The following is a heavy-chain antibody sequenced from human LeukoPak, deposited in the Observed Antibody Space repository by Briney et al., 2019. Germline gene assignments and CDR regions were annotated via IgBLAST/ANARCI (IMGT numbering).Heavy chain of an antibody. CDR3: ARDEWETGQQWLPNAFDI. Sequence: SQTLSLTCALSGDSVSSNSAAWNWLRQSPSRGLEWLGRTYYRSKWYNDYAVSVKSRITINPDTSKNQFSLQLNSVTPEDTAVYYCARDEWETGQQWLPNAFDIWGQGTMVTVSS. CDR1: GDSVSSNSAA. D-gene: IGHD6-19*01. J-gene: IGHJ3*02. CDR2: TYYRSKWYN. V-gene: IGHV6-1*01.